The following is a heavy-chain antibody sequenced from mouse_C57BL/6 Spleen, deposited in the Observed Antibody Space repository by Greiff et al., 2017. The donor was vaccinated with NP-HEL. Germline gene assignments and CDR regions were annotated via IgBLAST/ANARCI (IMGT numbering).Heavy chain of an antibody. CDR1: GFTFSSYT. D-gene: IGHD2-5*01. CDR2: ISGGGGNT. CDR3: ARRSIYYSNGYWYFDV. J-gene: IGHJ1*03. Sequence: EVHLVESGGGLVKPGGSLKLSCAASGFTFSSYTMSWVRQTPEKRLEWVATISGGGGNTYYPDSVKGRFTISRDNAKHTLYLQMSSLGSEDTAWYYCARRSIYYSNGYWYFDVWGTGTTVTVSS. V-gene: IGHV5-9*01.